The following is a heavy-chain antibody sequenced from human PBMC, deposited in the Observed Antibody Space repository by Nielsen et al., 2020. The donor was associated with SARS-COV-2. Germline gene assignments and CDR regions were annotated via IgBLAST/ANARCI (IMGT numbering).Heavy chain of an antibody. D-gene: IGHD3-10*01. Sequence: ASVKVSCKASGYTFTSYAMNWVRQAPGQGLEWMGWINTNTGNPTYAQGFTGRFVFPLDTSVSTAYLQISSLKAEDTAVYYCARGGSITMGGSRSRFDPWGQGTLVTVSS. CDR1: GYTFTSYA. CDR3: ARGGSITMGGSRSRFDP. V-gene: IGHV7-4-1*02. J-gene: IGHJ5*02. CDR2: INTNTGNP.